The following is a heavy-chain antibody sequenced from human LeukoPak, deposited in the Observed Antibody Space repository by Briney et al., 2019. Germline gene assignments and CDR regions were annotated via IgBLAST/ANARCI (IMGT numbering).Heavy chain of an antibody. CDR3: AKDLSSSSWYVGNFDY. CDR2: ISYDGSNK. CDR1: GFTFSSYG. J-gene: IGHJ4*02. D-gene: IGHD6-13*01. V-gene: IGHV3-30*18. Sequence: GRSLRLSCAASGFTFSSYGMHWVRQAPAKGLEWVAVISYDGSNKYYADSVKGRFTISRDNSKNTLYLQMNSLRAEDTAVYYCAKDLSSSSWYVGNFDYWGQGTLVTVSS.